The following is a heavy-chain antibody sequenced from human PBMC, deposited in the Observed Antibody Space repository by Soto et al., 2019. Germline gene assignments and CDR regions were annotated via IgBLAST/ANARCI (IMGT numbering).Heavy chain of an antibody. CDR1: EFSFSAYG. CDR2: ISYDGNDK. CDR3: ARRKTVTTGHYYYYIDV. D-gene: IGHD4-17*01. Sequence: QVQLVESGGGVVRPGRSLRLSCVASEFSFSAYGMHWVRLAPGKGLQWVAVISYDGNDKYYADSVKGRFTISRDDSKNTLYLRMNSLRREDTAIYYCARRKTVTTGHYYYYIDVWGKGTTVTVSS. J-gene: IGHJ6*03. V-gene: IGHV3-30*03.